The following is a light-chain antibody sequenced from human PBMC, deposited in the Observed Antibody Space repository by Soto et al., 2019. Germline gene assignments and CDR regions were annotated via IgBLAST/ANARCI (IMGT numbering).Light chain of an antibody. CDR1: QSVSSN. Sequence: EIVMTQSPATLSVSPGERATLSCRASQSVSSNLAWYQQKPGQAPRLLIYGASTRATGIPARFSGSGSGTEFPLTISGLQSEVFAVYYCQQYNNWPPLTFGGGTKVEIK. V-gene: IGKV3-15*01. CDR3: QQYNNWPPLT. CDR2: GAS. J-gene: IGKJ4*01.